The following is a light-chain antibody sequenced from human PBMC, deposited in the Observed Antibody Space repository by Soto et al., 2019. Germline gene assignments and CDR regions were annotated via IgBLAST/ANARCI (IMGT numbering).Light chain of an antibody. J-gene: IGLJ3*02. CDR1: SSDVGGYNY. Sequence: QSVLTQPRSVSGSPGQSVTISCTGTSSDVGGYNYVSWYQHHPGRAPKLIYDVSKRPSGVPDRFSGSKSGNTASLTISGLQAEDEADYHCCSYAGTYTWMFGGGTKLTVL. CDR2: DVS. CDR3: CSYAGTYTWM. V-gene: IGLV2-11*01.